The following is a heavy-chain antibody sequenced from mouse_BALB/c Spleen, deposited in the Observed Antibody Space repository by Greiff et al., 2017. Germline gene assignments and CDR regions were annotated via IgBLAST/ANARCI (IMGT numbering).Heavy chain of an antibody. D-gene: IGHD2-1*01. V-gene: IGHV14-3*02. CDR3: ATLYGNYEAWFAY. CDR2: IDPANGNT. Sequence: VQLQQSGAELVKPGASVKLSCTASGFNIKDTYMHWVKQRPEQGLEWIGRIDPANGNTKYDPKFQGKATITADTSSNTAYLQLSSQTSEDTAVYYCATLYGNYEAWFAYWGQGTLVTVSA. J-gene: IGHJ3*01. CDR1: GFNIKDTY.